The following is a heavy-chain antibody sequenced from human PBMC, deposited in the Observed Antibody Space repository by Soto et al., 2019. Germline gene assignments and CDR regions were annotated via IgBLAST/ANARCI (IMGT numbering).Heavy chain of an antibody. V-gene: IGHV3-23*01. J-gene: IGHJ4*02. D-gene: IGHD3-22*01. CDR2: ISGSGGTT. CDR3: SKVERYYYDSSGYFSAPLF. Sequence: VQLLESGGGLVQPGGSLRLSCAASGFTLSSYAMSWVRQAPGKGLEWVSAISGSGGTTYYADSVKGRFTISRDTSENTLYLQMNSLRAEDTAVYYCSKVERYYYDSSGYFSAPLFWGKGTLVTVSS. CDR1: GFTLSSYA.